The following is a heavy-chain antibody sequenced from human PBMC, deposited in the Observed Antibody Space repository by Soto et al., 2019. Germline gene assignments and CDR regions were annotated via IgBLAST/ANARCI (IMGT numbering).Heavy chain of an antibody. CDR1: GYTFTSYG. CDR2: ISAYNGNT. CDR3: ARGSAITIFGVVQVHFDY. Sequence: ASVKVSCKASGYTFTSYGISWVLQAPGQGLEWMGWISAYNGNTNYAQKLQGRVTMTTDTSTSTAYMELRSLRSDDTAVYYCARGSAITIFGVVQVHFDYWGQGTLVTVSS. V-gene: IGHV1-18*01. J-gene: IGHJ4*02. D-gene: IGHD3-3*01.